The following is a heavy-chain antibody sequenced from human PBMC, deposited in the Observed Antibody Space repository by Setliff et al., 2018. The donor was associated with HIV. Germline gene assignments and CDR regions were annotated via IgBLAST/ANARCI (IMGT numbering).Heavy chain of an antibody. CDR1: GDSISSDF. V-gene: IGHV4-59*12. CDR2: SHYNGNT. D-gene: IGHD2-2*01. Sequence: SETLSLTCSVSGDSISSDFYIWIRQPPGKGLEWMGSSHYNGNTNYNPSLESRVSMSVDKSKNQFSVKLTSVTAADTAVYYCARGHCSGTNCYGVDYYGMDVWGQGTTVTVSS. J-gene: IGHJ6*02. CDR3: ARGHCSGTNCYGVDYYGMDV.